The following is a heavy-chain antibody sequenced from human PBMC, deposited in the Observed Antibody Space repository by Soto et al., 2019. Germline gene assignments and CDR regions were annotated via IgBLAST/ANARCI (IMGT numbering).Heavy chain of an antibody. Sequence: RSLTCTVSGGCISSSSYYWGWIRQPPGKGLEWIGSIYYSGSTYYNPSLKSRVTISVDTSKNQFSLKLSSVTAADTAVYYCARHTPAISISDHWGQGTLVTVSS. J-gene: IGHJ4*02. CDR1: GGCISSSSYY. D-gene: IGHD2-15*01. V-gene: IGHV4-39*01. CDR2: IYYSGST. CDR3: ARHTPAISISDH.